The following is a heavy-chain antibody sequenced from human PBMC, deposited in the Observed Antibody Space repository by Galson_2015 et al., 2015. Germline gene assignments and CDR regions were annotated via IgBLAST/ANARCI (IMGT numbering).Heavy chain of an antibody. V-gene: IGHV1-18*04. J-gene: IGHJ4*02. CDR1: GYTFTSYG. CDR3: ARVYSSGWLNY. D-gene: IGHD6-19*01. Sequence: QSGAEVKKPGESLKISCKASGYTFTSYGISWVRQAPGQGLEWMGWISAYNGNANYAQKLQGRVTMTTDTSTSTAYMELRSLRSDDTAVYYCARVYSSGWLNYWGQGTLVTVSS. CDR2: ISAYNGNA.